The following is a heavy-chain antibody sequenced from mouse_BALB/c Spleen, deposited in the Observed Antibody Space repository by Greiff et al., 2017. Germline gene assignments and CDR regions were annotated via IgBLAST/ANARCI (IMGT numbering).Heavy chain of an antibody. D-gene: IGHD2-2*01. CDR2: INSNGGST. CDR3: AREGLPHFDY. J-gene: IGHJ2*01. Sequence: EVKLVESGGGLVQPGGSRKLSCAASGFTFSSYGMSWVRQTPDKRLELVATINSNGGSTYYPDSVKGRFTISRDNAKNTLYLQMSSLKSEDTAMYYCAREGLPHFDYWGQGTTLTVSS. V-gene: IGHV5-6-3*01. CDR1: GFTFSSYG.